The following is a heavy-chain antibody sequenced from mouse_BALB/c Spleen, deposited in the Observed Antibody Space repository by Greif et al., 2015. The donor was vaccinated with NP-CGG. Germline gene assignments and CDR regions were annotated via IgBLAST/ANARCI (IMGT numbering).Heavy chain of an antibody. J-gene: IGHJ1*01. V-gene: IGHV7-1*02. CDR2: SRNKANDFTT. CDR3: ARDANYWYFDV. Sequence: EVKLVDSGGGLVQPGGSLRLSCATSGFTFSDFYMEWVRQPPGKRLEWIAASRNKANDFTTEYSASVKGRFIVSRDTSQSILYLQMNALRAEDTAIYYCARDANYWYFDVWGAGTTVTVSS. CDR1: GFTFSDFY.